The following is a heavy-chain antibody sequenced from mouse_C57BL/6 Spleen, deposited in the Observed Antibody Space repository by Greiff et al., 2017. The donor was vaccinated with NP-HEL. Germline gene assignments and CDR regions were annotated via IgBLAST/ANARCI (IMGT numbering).Heavy chain of an antibody. V-gene: IGHV5-17*01. D-gene: IGHD2-3*01. J-gene: IGHJ3*01. CDR2: ISSGSSTI. CDR1: GFTFSDYG. CDR3: ARNYDGYYVAWFAY. Sequence: VQLKQSGGGLVKPGGSLKLSCAASGFTFSDYGMHWVRQAPEKGLEWVAYISSGSSTIYYADTVKGRFTISRDNAKNTLFLQMTSLRSEDTAMYYCARNYDGYYVAWFAYWGQGTLVTVST.